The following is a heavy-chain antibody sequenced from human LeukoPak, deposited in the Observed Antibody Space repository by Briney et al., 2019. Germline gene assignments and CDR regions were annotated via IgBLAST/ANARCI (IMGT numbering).Heavy chain of an antibody. V-gene: IGHV3-66*02. CDR3: AQLPSY. D-gene: IGHD1-7*01. CDR2: IYSDGST. J-gene: IGHJ4*02. CDR1: GFTVSSNY. Sequence: GGSLRLSCAASGFTVSSNYMTWVRQAPGKGLEWVSVIYSDGSTYYADSVRGRFTISRDNSKNTLYLQMDSLRAEDTALYYCAQLPSYWGQEPLVTVSS.